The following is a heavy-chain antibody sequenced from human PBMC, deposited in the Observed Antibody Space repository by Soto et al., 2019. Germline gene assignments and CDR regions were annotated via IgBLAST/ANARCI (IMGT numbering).Heavy chain of an antibody. Sequence: GGPLRLSCAASGFTFSSYWMSWVRQAPGKGLEWVANIKQDGSEKYYVDSVKGRFTLSRDNAKNSLYLQMNSLRAEDTAVYYCARAGGAAYFDYWGQGTLVTVSS. CDR1: GFTFSSYW. D-gene: IGHD1-26*01. V-gene: IGHV3-7*01. CDR3: ARAGGAAYFDY. J-gene: IGHJ4*02. CDR2: IKQDGSEK.